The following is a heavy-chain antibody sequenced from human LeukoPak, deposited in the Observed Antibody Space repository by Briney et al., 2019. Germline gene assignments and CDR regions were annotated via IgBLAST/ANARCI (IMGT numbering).Heavy chain of an antibody. Sequence: SETLSLTCTVSGGSISSSSYYWGWIRQPPGKGLEWIGSIYYGGSTYYNPSLKSRVTISVDTSKNQFSLKLSSVTAVDTAVYYCARETAFWAAAGTPSWFDPWGQGTLVTVSS. J-gene: IGHJ5*02. CDR3: ARETAFWAAAGTPSWFDP. D-gene: IGHD6-13*01. V-gene: IGHV4-39*02. CDR1: GGSISSSSYY. CDR2: IYYGGST.